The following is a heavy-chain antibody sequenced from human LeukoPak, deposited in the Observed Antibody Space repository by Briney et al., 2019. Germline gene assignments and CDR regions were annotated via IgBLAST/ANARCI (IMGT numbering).Heavy chain of an antibody. CDR2: MYSNGDT. J-gene: IGHJ6*04. Sequence: GGSLRLSCVASGFTVSANYMTWVRQAPGKGLEWVSLMYSNGDTYYAESVKGRFTISRDNSKNTLYLQMNSLRAEDTAVYYCAKDRIVVVPAAIGMDVWGKGTTVTVSS. D-gene: IGHD2-2*02. CDR3: AKDRIVVVPAAIGMDV. V-gene: IGHV3-66*03. CDR1: GFTVSANY.